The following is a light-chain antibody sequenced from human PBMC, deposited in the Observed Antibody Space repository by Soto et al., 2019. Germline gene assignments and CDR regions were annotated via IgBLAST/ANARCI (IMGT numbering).Light chain of an antibody. Sequence: DIQMTQSPSTLSASVGDRVTITCRASQSINRWLAWYQQKPGKAPSLLIYDASHLDSGVPVRFRGGGSGTEFTLTISSLQPADFATYYCQQYSNFSRTFGQGTKVAIK. V-gene: IGKV1-5*01. CDR1: QSINRW. J-gene: IGKJ1*01. CDR2: DAS. CDR3: QQYSNFSRT.